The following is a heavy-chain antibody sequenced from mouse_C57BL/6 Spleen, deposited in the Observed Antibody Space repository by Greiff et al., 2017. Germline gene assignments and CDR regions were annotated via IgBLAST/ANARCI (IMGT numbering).Heavy chain of an antibody. V-gene: IGHV1-59*01. J-gene: IGHJ2*01. CDR3: ARGFTTVRIDY. CDR1: GYTFTSYW. CDR2: IDPSDSYT. D-gene: IGHD1-1*01. Sequence: VQLQQPGAELVRPGTSVKLSCKASGYTFTSYWMHWVKQRPGQGLEWIGVIDPSDSYTNYNQKFKGKATLTVDTSSSTAYMQLSSLTSEDSAVYYCARGFTTVRIDYWGQGTTLTVSS.